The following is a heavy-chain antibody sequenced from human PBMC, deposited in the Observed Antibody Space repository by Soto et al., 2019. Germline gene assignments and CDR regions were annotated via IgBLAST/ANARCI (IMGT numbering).Heavy chain of an antibody. CDR2: IFSNDEK. J-gene: IGHJ4*02. CDR1: GFSLSNARMG. V-gene: IGHV2-26*01. D-gene: IGHD3-22*01. Sequence: SGPTLVNPTETLTLTCTVSGFSLSNARMGVSWIRQPPGKALEWLAHIFSNDEKSYRTSLKSRLTISKDTSKSQVVLTLTNMDPVDTATYYCSLIRSDYYDSSGYPDYWGQGTLVTVSS. CDR3: SLIRSDYYDSSGYPDY.